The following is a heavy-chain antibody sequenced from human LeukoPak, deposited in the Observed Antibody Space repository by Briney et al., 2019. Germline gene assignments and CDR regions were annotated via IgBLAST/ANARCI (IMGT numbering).Heavy chain of an antibody. Sequence: PSETLSLTCTVSGGSISSSSYYWGWIRQPPGKGLEWIGSIYYSGSTYYNPSLKSRVTISVDTSKNQFSLKLSSVTAADTAVYYCARASHYDSSGYYGYWGQGTLVTVSS. CDR2: IYYSGST. D-gene: IGHD3-22*01. CDR3: ARASHYDSSGYYGY. J-gene: IGHJ4*02. CDR1: GGSISSSSYY. V-gene: IGHV4-39*01.